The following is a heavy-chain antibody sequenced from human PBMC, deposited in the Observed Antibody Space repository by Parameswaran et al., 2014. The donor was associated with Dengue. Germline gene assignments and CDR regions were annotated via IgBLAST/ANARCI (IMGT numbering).Heavy chain of an antibody. CDR3: ARHYTGNSGGPDWFDP. D-gene: IGHD4-23*01. Sequence: RWIRQPPGKGLEWISYISHTITYTNYADSVKGRFTISRDNAKNSLYLQMNSLRAEDTAVYYCARHYTGNSGGPDWFDPWGQGTLVTVSS. J-gene: IGHJ5*02. CDR2: ISHTITYT. V-gene: IGHV3-11*03.